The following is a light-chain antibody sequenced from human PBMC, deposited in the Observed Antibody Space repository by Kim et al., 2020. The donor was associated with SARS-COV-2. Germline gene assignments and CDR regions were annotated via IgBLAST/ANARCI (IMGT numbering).Light chain of an antibody. J-gene: IGLJ1*01. CDR3: SSYTSSSTSV. CDR2: DVS. CDR1: SIDVGGYNY. V-gene: IGLV2-14*03. Sequence: GQSITISCTGTSIDVGGYNYVSWYQQHPGKAPKLMIYDVSNRPSGVSNRFSGSKSGNTASLTISGLQAEDEADYYCSSYTSSSTSVFGTGTQLTVL.